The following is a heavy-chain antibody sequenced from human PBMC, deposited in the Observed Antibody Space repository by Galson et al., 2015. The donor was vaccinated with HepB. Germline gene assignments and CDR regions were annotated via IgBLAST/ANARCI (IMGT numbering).Heavy chain of an antibody. CDR1: GFTFSSYW. D-gene: IGHD2-8*01. J-gene: IGHJ4*02. V-gene: IGHV3-74*01. CDR2: INSDGSST. Sequence: SLRLSCAASGFTFSSYWMHWVRQAPGKGLVWVSHINSDGSSTSYADSVKGRFTISRDNAKNTLYLQMKSLRAEDTAVYYCARGDLYCTNGVCYTGPFDYWGQGTLVTVSS. CDR3: ARGDLYCTNGVCYTGPFDY.